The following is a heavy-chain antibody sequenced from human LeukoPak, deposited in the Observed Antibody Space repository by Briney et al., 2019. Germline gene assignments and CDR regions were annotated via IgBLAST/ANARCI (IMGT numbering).Heavy chain of an antibody. Sequence: ASVKVSCKASGYSFTEHGISWVRQAPGQGLEWMGWISTHSGNTNYAQNLQGRVTMTTDTTTGTVYMELRSLRSDDTAVYYCARDLSGTRFLGWLFIDYWGHGTLVTVSS. J-gene: IGHJ4*01. D-gene: IGHD3-3*01. V-gene: IGHV1-18*01. CDR3: ARDLSGTRFLGWLFIDY. CDR2: ISTHSGNT. CDR1: GYSFTEHG.